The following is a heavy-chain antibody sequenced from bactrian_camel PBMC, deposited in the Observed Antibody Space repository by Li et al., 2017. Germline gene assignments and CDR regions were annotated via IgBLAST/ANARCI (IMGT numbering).Heavy chain of an antibody. V-gene: IGHV3S67*01. CDR3: AADDHPRRCLGCRENYCFRY. Sequence: DVQLVESGGGSVQAGGSLTLSCQASGYTYGSHCMGWFRQPPGKEREGVAGIEMDGKPRYADSVLGRFTISQDSARITAYLQMNSLKSEDTANYYCAADDHPRRCLGCRENYCFRYWGQGTQVTVSS. J-gene: IGHJ4*01. CDR2: IEMDGKP. D-gene: IGHD3*01. CDR1: GYTYGSHC.